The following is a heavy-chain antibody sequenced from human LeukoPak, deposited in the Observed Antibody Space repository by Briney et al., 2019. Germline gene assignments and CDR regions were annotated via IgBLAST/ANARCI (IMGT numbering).Heavy chain of an antibody. Sequence: GASVKVSCKASGYTFTGYYIYWVRQAPGQGLEWMGWINAGGGGTNYAQKFQGRVTLTRDTSITIAYMELSRLTSDDTAVYYCARAAAAAHFDYWGQGTLVTVSS. CDR1: GYTFTGYY. CDR2: INAGGGGT. CDR3: ARAAAAAHFDY. V-gene: IGHV1-2*02. D-gene: IGHD6-13*01. J-gene: IGHJ4*02.